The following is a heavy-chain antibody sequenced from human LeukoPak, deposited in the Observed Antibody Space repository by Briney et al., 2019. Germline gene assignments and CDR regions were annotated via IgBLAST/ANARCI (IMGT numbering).Heavy chain of an antibody. D-gene: IGHD3-10*01. CDR2: IYYSGST. V-gene: IGHV4-59*01. J-gene: IGHJ3*02. CDR3: GRARGKNRDDAFDI. Sequence: SETLSLTCTVSGGSISSYYWSWIRQSPGKGLEWIGNIYYSGSTIYNPSLKSRVTISVDTSKNQFSLKLNSVTAADTAVYYCGRARGKNRDDAFDIWGQGTMVTVSS. CDR1: GGSISSYY.